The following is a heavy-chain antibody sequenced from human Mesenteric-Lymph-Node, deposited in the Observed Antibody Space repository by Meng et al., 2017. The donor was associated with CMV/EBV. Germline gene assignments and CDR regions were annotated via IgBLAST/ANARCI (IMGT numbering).Heavy chain of an antibody. CDR3: ARGGIAARPVRNYGMDV. CDR2: ISSSSSYI. CDR1: GFTFSSYS. Sequence: GESLKISCAASGFTFSSYSMNWVRQAPGKGLEWVSSISSSSSYIYYADSVKGRFTIPRDNAKNSLYLQMNSLRAEDTAVYYCARGGIAARPVRNYGMDVWGQGTTVTVSS. J-gene: IGHJ6*02. V-gene: IGHV3-21*01. D-gene: IGHD6-6*01.